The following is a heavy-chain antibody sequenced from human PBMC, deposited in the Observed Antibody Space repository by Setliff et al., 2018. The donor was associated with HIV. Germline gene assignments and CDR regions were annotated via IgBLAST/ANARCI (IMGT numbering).Heavy chain of an antibody. CDR1: GGSISSSSYY. V-gene: IGHV4-39*07. CDR2: IYYSGST. J-gene: IGHJ6*03. D-gene: IGHD1-26*01. CDR3: ARSVGATGFYYYYYYMDV. Sequence: SETLSLTCTVSGGSISSSSYYWGWIRQPPGKGLEWIGSIYYSGSTYYNPSLKSRVTISVDTSKNQFSPKLSSVTAADTAVYYCARSVGATGFYYYYYYMDVWGKGTTVTVSS.